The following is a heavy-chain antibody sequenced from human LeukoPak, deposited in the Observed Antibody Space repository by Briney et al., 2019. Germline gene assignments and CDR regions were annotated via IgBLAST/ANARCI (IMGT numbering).Heavy chain of an antibody. CDR1: GFTFSSYE. V-gene: IGHV3-48*03. CDR3: ARGAPTMTTVTTPLDY. Sequence: PGGSLRLSCAASGFTFSSYEMNWVRQAPGKGLEWVSYISSSGSTIYYSDSVKGRFTISRDNAKNSLYLQMNSLRAEDTAVYYCARGAPTMTTVTTPLDYWGQGTLVTVSS. J-gene: IGHJ4*02. D-gene: IGHD4-11*01. CDR2: ISSSGSTI.